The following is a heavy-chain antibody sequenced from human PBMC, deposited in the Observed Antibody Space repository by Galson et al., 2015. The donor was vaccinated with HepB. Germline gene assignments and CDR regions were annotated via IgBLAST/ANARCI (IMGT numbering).Heavy chain of an antibody. Sequence: QSGAEVKKPGESLRISCKASGYTFTSYGISWVRQAPGQGLEWMGWISAYNGNTNYAQKLQGRVTMTTDTSTSTAYMELRSLRSDDTAVYYCARDGWMTTVTTPGFDYWGQGTLVTVSS. J-gene: IGHJ4*02. V-gene: IGHV1-18*04. CDR2: ISAYNGNT. CDR3: ARDGWMTTVTTPGFDY. D-gene: IGHD4-17*01. CDR1: GYTFTSYG.